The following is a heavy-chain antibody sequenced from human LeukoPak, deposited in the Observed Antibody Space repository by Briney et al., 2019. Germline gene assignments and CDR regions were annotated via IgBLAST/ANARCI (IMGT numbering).Heavy chain of an antibody. Sequence: PGGSLRLSCAASGFTFDDYAIHWVRQAPGKGLEWVSLISGDGGSTSYADSLKGRFTISRDNSKNSLYLQMSSLRTEDTALYYCAKGVVWLSPAFDYWGQGTLVTVSS. V-gene: IGHV3-43*02. D-gene: IGHD3-22*01. CDR3: AKGVVWLSPAFDY. CDR1: GFTFDDYA. CDR2: ISGDGGST. J-gene: IGHJ4*02.